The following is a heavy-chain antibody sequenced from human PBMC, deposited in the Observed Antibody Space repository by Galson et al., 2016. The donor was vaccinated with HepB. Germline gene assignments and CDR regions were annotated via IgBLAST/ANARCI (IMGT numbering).Heavy chain of an antibody. D-gene: IGHD2-2*01. Sequence: SVKVSCKVSGYTLTELSMHWVRQAPGKGLEWMGGFDPEDGETIYAQKFQGRVTMTEDTSTDTVYMELSSLRSEDTAVYYCATFDREADMWDRLTWGQGTLVTVSS. CDR3: ATFDREADMWDRLT. CDR2: FDPEDGET. J-gene: IGHJ5*02. V-gene: IGHV1-24*01. CDR1: GYTLTELS.